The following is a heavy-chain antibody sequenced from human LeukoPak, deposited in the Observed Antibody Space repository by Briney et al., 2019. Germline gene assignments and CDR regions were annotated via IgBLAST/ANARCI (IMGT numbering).Heavy chain of an antibody. CDR1: GGSMSPYH. V-gene: IGHV4-59*08. D-gene: IGHD3-10*01. J-gene: IGHJ4*02. CDR3: ARHAGSESYYSHWDY. CDR2: IYYSGST. Sequence: SETLSLTCTVSGGSMSPYHWGWIRQPPGKGLDWIGYIYYSGSTNYNPSLKSRVTISVDTSKNQFSLNLSSVTAADTAVYYCARHAGSESYYSHWDYWGQGTLVTVSS.